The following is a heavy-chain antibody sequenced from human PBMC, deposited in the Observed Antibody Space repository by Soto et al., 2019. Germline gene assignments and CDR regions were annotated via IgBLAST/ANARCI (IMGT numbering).Heavy chain of an antibody. Sequence: SVKVACKASGGTMSSYAISWVRHAPGQGLEWMGGIISIFGTANYAQKFQGRVTITADESTSTAYMELSSLRSEDTAVYYCARAPVRTWYFDFWGRGTVTAVSP. CDR2: IISIFGTA. V-gene: IGHV1-69*13. J-gene: IGHJ2*01. CDR1: GGTMSSYA. CDR3: ARAPVRTWYFDF.